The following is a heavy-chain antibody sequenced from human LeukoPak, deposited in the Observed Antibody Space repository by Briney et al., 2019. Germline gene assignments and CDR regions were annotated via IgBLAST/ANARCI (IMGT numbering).Heavy chain of an antibody. V-gene: IGHV1-69*04. J-gene: IGHJ6*03. CDR1: GGTFSSYA. Sequence: SVKVSCKASGGTFSSYAISWMRQAPGQGLEWMGRIIPILGIANYAQKFQGRVTITADKSTSTAYMELSSLRSEDTAVYYCARGSNYDYYYMDVWGKGTTVTVSS. CDR3: ARGSNYDYYYMDV. D-gene: IGHD4-11*01. CDR2: IIPILGIA.